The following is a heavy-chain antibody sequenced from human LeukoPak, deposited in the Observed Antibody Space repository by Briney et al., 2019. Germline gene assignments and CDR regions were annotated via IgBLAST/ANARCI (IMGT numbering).Heavy chain of an antibody. Sequence: GGSLRLSCAASGFTFSSYAMSWVRQAPGKGLEWVSAISGSGGSTYYADSVKGRFTISRDNSKNTLYLQMNSLRAEDTAVYYCAKVDDFWSGYTEARDYYFDYWGQGTLVTVSS. CDR2: ISGSGGST. D-gene: IGHD3-3*01. V-gene: IGHV3-23*01. CDR3: AKVDDFWSGYTEARDYYFDY. J-gene: IGHJ4*02. CDR1: GFTFSSYA.